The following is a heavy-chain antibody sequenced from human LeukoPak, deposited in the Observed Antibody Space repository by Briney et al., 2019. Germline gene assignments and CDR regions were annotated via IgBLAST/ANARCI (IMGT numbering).Heavy chain of an antibody. D-gene: IGHD3-16*02. J-gene: IGHJ4*02. CDR2: ITPIFGTA. V-gene: IGHV1-69*13. Sequence: GASVKVSCKASGGTLSSYAISWVRQAPGQGLEWMGGITPIFGTANYAQKFQGRVTITADESTSTAYMELSSLRSEDTAVYYCAREGYYDYVWGSYRQRYYYFDYWGQGTLVTVSS. CDR3: AREGYYDYVWGSYRQRYYYFDY. CDR1: GGTLSSYA.